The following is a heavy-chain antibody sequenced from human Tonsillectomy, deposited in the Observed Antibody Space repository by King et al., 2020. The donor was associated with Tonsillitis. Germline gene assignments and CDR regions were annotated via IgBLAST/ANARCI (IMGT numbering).Heavy chain of an antibody. CDR1: GFTFNSYA. CDR2: IYSGGTDT. CDR3: AKDLRGGSGPDGFHI. J-gene: IGHJ3*02. V-gene: IGHV3-23*03. Sequence: VQLVESGGGLEQPGGSLRLSCAASGFTFNSYAMSWVRQAPGKGLEWVSIIYSGGTDTYYADSVKGRFTISRDNSKNTLYLQMNSLRADDTAVYYCAKDLRGGSGPDGFHIWGQGTIVTVSS. D-gene: IGHD3-10*01.